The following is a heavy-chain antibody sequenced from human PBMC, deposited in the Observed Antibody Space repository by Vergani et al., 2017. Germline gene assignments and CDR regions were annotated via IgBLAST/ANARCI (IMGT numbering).Heavy chain of an antibody. J-gene: IGHJ6*04. CDR3: TSRPPQGGPPYYYYGMDV. Sequence: EVQLVESGGGLVKPGGSLRLSCAASGFTFSNAWMSWVRQAPGKGLEWVGRIKSKTDGGTADYAAPVKGRFTISRDDSKNTLYLQMNSLKTEDTAVYYVTSRPPQGGPPYYYYGMDVWGGGTTVAVSA. D-gene: IGHD3-16*01. CDR1: GFTFSNAW. CDR2: IKSKTDGGTA. V-gene: IGHV3-15*01.